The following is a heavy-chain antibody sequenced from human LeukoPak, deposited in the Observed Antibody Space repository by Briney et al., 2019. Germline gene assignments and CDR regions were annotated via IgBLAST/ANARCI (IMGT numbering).Heavy chain of an antibody. J-gene: IGHJ4*02. V-gene: IGHV4-39*01. CDR2: IYYSGST. Sequence: SETLSLTCTVSGGSISSSSYYWGWIRQPPGKGLEWIGSIYYSGSTYYNPSLKSRVTISVDTSKNQFSLKLSSVTAADTAVYYCARHGTRIAAAGDYWGQGTLVTVSS. CDR1: GGSISSSSYY. CDR3: ARHGTRIAAAGDY. D-gene: IGHD6-6*01.